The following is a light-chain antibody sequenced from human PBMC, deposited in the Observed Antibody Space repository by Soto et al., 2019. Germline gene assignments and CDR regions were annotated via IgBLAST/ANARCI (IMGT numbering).Light chain of an antibody. CDR1: QTISNY. J-gene: IGKJ2*01. V-gene: IGKV1-5*01. CDR3: QQYNSYLYT. Sequence: IQMTQSPSTLSASVGDRVTITCRASQTISNYLAWYQHKPRKAPKHLIYDVSTLESGVPSRFSGSGSGTEFTLTISSLQPDDFATYYCQQYNSYLYTFGQGTKLEIQ. CDR2: DVS.